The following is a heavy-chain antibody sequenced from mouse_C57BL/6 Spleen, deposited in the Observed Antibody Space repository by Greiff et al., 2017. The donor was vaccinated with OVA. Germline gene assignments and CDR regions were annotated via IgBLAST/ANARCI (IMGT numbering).Heavy chain of an antibody. CDR1: GFSFNTYA. CDR2: IRSKSNNYAT. V-gene: IGHV10-1*01. Sequence: EVKLMESGGGLVQPKGSLKLSCAASGFSFNTYAMNWVRQAPGKGLEWVARIRSKSNNYATYYADSVKDRFTISRDDSESMLYLQMNNLKTEDTAMYYCVRHSQATGAMDYWGQGTSVTVSS. CDR3: VRHSQATGAMDY. J-gene: IGHJ4*01. D-gene: IGHD3-2*02.